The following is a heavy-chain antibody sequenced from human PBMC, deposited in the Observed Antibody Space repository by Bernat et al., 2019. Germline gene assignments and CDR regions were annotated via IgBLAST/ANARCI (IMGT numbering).Heavy chain of an antibody. J-gene: IGHJ4*02. CDR1: GYIFTDYF. CDR2: INSDTGVT. CDR3: ARDLASTAFWEFDY. V-gene: IGHV1-2*06. Sequence: QVQLAQPGAEVKKPGASVKVSCKASGYIFTDYFIQWVRQAPGQGLEWMGRINSDTGVTTYTQKFKGRVTMTRDTSISTAYMELSSPTSDDTAVYYCARDLASTAFWEFDYWGRGTQVTVSS. D-gene: IGHD2-21*02.